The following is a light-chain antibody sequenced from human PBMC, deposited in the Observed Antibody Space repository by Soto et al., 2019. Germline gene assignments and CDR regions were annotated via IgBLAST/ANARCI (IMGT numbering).Light chain of an antibody. CDR2: GAS. V-gene: IGKV3-20*01. CDR1: QTFSNSF. CDR3: QQYGSSPT. Sequence: EIVLTQSPGTLSLSPGERATLSCRASQTFSNSFLSWFQQIPGQAPRLLIYGASMRATGIPDRFSGSGSGTDFTLTISRLEPEDFAVYYCQQYGSSPTFGQGTRLEIK. J-gene: IGKJ5*01.